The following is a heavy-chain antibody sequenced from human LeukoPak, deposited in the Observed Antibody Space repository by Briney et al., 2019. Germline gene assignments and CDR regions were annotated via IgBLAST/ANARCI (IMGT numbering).Heavy chain of an antibody. CDR1: GFVFRNYF. J-gene: IGHJ4*02. V-gene: IGHV3-7*01. CDR2: IKNDGSEI. D-gene: IGHD3-3*01. CDR3: ATDRGWRTSGYYLYYFEY. Sequence: GGSLRLSCAASGFVFRNYFMSWVHQAPGEGLEWVASIKNDGSEIYYVDSVRGRYTISRDNTKNSLYLQMSSLRAEDTAVYYCATDRGWRTSGYYLYYFEYWAQGTLVTFSS.